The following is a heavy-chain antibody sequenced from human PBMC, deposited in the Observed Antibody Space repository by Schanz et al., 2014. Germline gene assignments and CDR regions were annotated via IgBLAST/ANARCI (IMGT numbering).Heavy chain of an antibody. CDR3: ARAKRFGDMDV. CDR1: GYTFSSYG. Sequence: QVQLVQSGAEVKKPGASVKVSCKTSGYTFSSYGITWVRQAPGQGLEWMGWITAYNGDTNYALKLQGRVTMTTDTSTGTAYMELRSLRSDDTAVYYCARAKRFGDMDVWGQGTMVTVSS. D-gene: IGHD3-10*01. V-gene: IGHV1-18*01. CDR2: ITAYNGDT. J-gene: IGHJ3*01.